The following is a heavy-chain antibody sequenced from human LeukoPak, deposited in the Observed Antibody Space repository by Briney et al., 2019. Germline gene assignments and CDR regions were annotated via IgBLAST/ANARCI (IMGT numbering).Heavy chain of an antibody. CDR2: IYYSGST. D-gene: IGHD3-9*01. CDR3: ARVRNYPYSFDI. V-gene: IGHV4-59*08. J-gene: IGHJ3*02. Sequence: SETLSLTCTVSGGSISSYYWSWIRQPPGKGLEWIGYIYYSGSTYYNPSLKSRVTISVDTSKNQFSLKLSSVTAADTAVYYCARVRNYPYSFDIWGQGTMVTVSS. CDR1: GGSISSYY.